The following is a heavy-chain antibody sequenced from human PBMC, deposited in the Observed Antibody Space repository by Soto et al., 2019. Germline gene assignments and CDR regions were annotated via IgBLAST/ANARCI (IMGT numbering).Heavy chain of an antibody. D-gene: IGHD6-19*01. Sequence: EVQLVESGGGLVKPGGSLRLSCAASGFTFSSYSMNWVRQAPGKGLEWVSSISSSSSYIYYADSVKGRFTISRDNAKNSLYLQMNRLRAEDTAVDYCAREPGSGWTYWYFDLWGRGTLVTVSS. V-gene: IGHV3-21*01. J-gene: IGHJ2*01. CDR3: AREPGSGWTYWYFDL. CDR1: GFTFSSYS. CDR2: ISSSSSYI.